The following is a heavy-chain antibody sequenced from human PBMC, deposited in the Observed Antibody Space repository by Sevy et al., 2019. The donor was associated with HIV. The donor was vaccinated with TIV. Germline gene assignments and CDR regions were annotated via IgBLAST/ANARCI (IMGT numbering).Heavy chain of an antibody. CDR3: ARELVANIGWFDP. CDR2: IYYSGST. J-gene: IGHJ5*02. V-gene: IGHV4-61*01. CDR1: GGSVSSGSYY. Sequence: SETLSLTCTVSGGSVSSGSYYWSWIRQPPGKGLEWIGYIYYSGSTNYNPSLKSRVTISVDTSKNQFSLKLSSVTAADTAVDYCARELVANIGWFDPWGQGTLVTVSS.